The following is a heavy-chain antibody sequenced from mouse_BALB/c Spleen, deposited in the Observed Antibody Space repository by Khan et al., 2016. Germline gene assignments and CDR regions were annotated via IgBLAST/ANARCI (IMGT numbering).Heavy chain of an antibody. Sequence: VQLKQSGPDLVKPGASVKISCKASGYSFTAYYIHWVKQSHGESLEWIGRVNPNNGGTSYIPKFKAKAALTEDKSSSTAYMELRSLTFEDSAVYYCVRGGNYGNFDVWGAGTTVTVSS. CDR3: VRGGNYGNFDV. J-gene: IGHJ1*01. CDR2: VNPNNGGT. CDR1: GYSFTAYY. D-gene: IGHD2-1*01. V-gene: IGHV1-26*01.